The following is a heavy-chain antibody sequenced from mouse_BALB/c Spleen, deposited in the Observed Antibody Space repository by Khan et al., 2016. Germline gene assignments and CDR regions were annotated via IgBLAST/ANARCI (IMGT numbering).Heavy chain of an antibody. CDR3: ARNNYGSSPYYFDY. CDR1: GFDFSKYW. J-gene: IGHJ2*01. Sequence: EVKLLESGGGLVQPGGSLKLSCAASGFDFSKYWMSWVRQAPGKGLEWIGEINPDSSTINYTPSLKDKFIISRDNANNTLYLQMSKVRSEDTALYYCARNNYGSSPYYFDYWGQGTTLTVSS. D-gene: IGHD1-1*01. CDR2: INPDSSTI. V-gene: IGHV4-1*02.